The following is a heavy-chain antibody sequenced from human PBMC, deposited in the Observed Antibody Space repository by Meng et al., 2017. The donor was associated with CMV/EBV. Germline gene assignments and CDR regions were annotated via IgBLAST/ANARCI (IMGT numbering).Heavy chain of an antibody. D-gene: IGHD2-2*01. Sequence: SCAASGFTFNTYTMNWVRQAPGKGLEWVSSISATGTSIYYADSVKGRFTISRDNAKNSVFLQMNSLGAEDTAMYYCARAAVFEKIVVVPTAIGSWGRGTLVTVSS. V-gene: IGHV3-21*04. J-gene: IGHJ5*01. CDR3: ARAAVFEKIVVVPTAIGS. CDR2: ISATGTSI. CDR1: GFTFNTYT.